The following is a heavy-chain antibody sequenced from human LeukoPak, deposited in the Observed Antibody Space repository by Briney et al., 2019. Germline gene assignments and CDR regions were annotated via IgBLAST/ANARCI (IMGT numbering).Heavy chain of an antibody. Sequence: PSETLSLTCTVSGGSISSYYWSWLRQPPGKGLEWVGYIYYSGSANYNPSLKSRVTISVDTSKNQFSLKLSSVTAADTAVYYCARVFPVYFDLWGRGTLVTVSS. D-gene: IGHD2-21*01. CDR3: ARVFPVYFDL. CDR1: GGSISSYY. CDR2: IYYSGSA. J-gene: IGHJ2*01. V-gene: IGHV4-59*01.